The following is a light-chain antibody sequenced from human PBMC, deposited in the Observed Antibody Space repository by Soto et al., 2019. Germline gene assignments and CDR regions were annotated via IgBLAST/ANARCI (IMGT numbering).Light chain of an antibody. CDR2: DAS. CDR3: PEDYSLSWK. J-gene: IGKJ1*01. CDR1: QSISSW. V-gene: IGKV1-5*01. Sequence: EIQLTQSPFTLSASAGNRVTITCRGSQSISSWLDWYQTNPGKAPKLLIYDASSLESGVPSRFSGSGSGTEFTLTINSLQPEDFATYYCPEDYSLSWKFGQGAKVDIK.